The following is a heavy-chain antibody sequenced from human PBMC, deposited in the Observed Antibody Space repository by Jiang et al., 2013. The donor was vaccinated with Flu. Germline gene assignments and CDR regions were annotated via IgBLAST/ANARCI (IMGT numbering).Heavy chain of an antibody. CDR1: GDSVSSNSAA. CDR2: TYYRSKWYN. Sequence: QTLSLTCAISGDSVSSNSAAWNWIRQSPSRGLEWLGRTYYRSKWYNDYAVSVKSRITINPDTSKNQLSLQLNSVTPEDTAVYYCAREGWRFLEWLKPQYYFDYWGQGTLVTVSS. J-gene: IGHJ4*02. CDR3: AREGWRFLEWLKPQYYFDY. V-gene: IGHV6-1*01. D-gene: IGHD3-3*01.